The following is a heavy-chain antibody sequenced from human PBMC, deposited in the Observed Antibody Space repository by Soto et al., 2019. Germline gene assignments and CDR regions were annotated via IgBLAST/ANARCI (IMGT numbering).Heavy chain of an antibody. CDR3: ARAPYRGSNFRGPFDL. CDR1: GDSISTTNYY. Sequence: QVQLQESGPGLVKPSQTLSLTCTVSGDSISTTNYYWSWIRQPPGKGLEWIGYISYSGTTYYNPSLQTRLIISLDTSKNQFSLTLSSVTAADTAVYHSARAPYRGSNFRGPFDLWGQGTVVTVSS. V-gene: IGHV4-30-4*01. CDR2: ISYSGTT. J-gene: IGHJ3*01. D-gene: IGHD3-10*01.